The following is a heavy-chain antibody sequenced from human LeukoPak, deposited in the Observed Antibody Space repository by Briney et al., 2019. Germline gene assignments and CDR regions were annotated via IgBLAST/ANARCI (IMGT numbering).Heavy chain of an antibody. V-gene: IGHV3-23*01. CDR3: AKVYMITFGGVIVPTPFDY. D-gene: IGHD3-16*02. CDR2: ISGSGGST. Sequence: GGSLRLSCAASGFTFSSYSMNWVRQAPGKGLEWVSAISGSGGSTYYADSVKGRFTISRDNSKNTLYLQMNSLRAEDTAVYYCAKVYMITFGGVIVPTPFDYWGQGTLVTVSS. CDR1: GFTFSSYS. J-gene: IGHJ4*02.